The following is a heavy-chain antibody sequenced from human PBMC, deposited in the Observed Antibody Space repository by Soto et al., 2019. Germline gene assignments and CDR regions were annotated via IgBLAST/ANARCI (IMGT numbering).Heavy chain of an antibody. V-gene: IGHV3-30*18. CDR1: GFTFSNYG. Sequence: QVQLVESGGGVVQPGRSLRLSCTASGFTFSNYGMHWVRQAPGKGLEWVAVIISDGSKKYYADSVKGRFTISRDNSXNXXYLQMNSLRRVYTAVCYWANDWGCPCASGSSYFDYWGQGTLVTVSS. J-gene: IGHJ4*02. CDR3: ANDWGCPCASGSSYFDY. D-gene: IGHD3-10*01. CDR2: IISDGSKK.